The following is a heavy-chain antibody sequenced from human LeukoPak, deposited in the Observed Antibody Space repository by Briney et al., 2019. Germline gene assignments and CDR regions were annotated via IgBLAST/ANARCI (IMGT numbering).Heavy chain of an antibody. Sequence: GRSLRLSCAASGFTFSSYAMHWVRQAPGKGLEWVANIKQDGSEKYYVDSVKGRFTISRDNAKSSLYLQMSSLRVEDTAVYYCAREDTGMASYWGQGTLVTVSS. J-gene: IGHJ4*02. D-gene: IGHD5-18*01. CDR2: IKQDGSEK. V-gene: IGHV3-7*01. CDR1: GFTFSSYA. CDR3: AREDTGMASY.